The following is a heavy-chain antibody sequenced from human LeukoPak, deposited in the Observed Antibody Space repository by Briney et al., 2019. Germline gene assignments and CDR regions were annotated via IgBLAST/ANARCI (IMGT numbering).Heavy chain of an antibody. CDR2: IYYSGST. V-gene: IGHV4-59*01. D-gene: IGHD6-13*01. CDR3: ARDRGIAAAGSLNWFDP. Sequence: PSETLSLXCTVSGGSISSYYWSWIRQPPGKGLEWIGYIYYSGSTNYNPSLKSRVTISVDTSKNQFSLKLSSVTAADTAVYYCARDRGIAAAGSLNWFDPWGQGTLVTVSS. CDR1: GGSISSYY. J-gene: IGHJ5*02.